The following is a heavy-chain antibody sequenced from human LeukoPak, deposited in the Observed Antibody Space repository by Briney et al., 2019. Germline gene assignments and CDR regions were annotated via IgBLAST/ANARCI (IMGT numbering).Heavy chain of an antibody. Sequence: SETLSLTCTVSGGSVSSASYYWSWIRQPPGKGLEWIAYVYYTGSTNYNPSLKSRVTISLDTSKNQFSLKLSSVTAADTAVYYCARDVSVAIVEVPAAFPDYWGRGTRVTVSS. CDR2: VYYTGST. CDR3: ARDVSVAIVEVPAAFPDY. V-gene: IGHV4-61*01. D-gene: IGHD2-2*01. CDR1: GGSVSSASYY. J-gene: IGHJ4*02.